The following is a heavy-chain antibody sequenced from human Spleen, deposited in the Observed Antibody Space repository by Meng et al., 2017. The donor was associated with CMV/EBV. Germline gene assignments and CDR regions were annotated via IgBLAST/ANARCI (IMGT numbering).Heavy chain of an antibody. CDR1: GGSFSGYY. D-gene: IGHD4-11*01. Sequence: SETLSLTCAVYGGSFSGYYWSWIRQPPGKGLEWIGEINHSGSTNYNPSLKSRVTISVDTSKNQFSLKLSSVTPADTAVYYCARDYTPRGFDYWGQGTLVTVSS. CDR2: INHSGST. V-gene: IGHV4-34*01. CDR3: ARDYTPRGFDY. J-gene: IGHJ4*02.